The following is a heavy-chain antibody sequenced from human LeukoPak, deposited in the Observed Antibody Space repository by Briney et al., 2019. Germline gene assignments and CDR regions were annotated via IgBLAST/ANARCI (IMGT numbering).Heavy chain of an antibody. CDR1: GFTFDEYG. Sequence: GGSLRLSCVASGFTFDEYGMSWVRQAQGKGLEWVSGISSNGGATGYADSVKGRFTISRDNGKNSLYLQMNSLRAEDTALYYCVQSITMFIGWGQGTLVTVSS. CDR3: VQSITMFIG. V-gene: IGHV3-20*04. D-gene: IGHD3-10*02. CDR2: ISSNGGAT. J-gene: IGHJ4*02.